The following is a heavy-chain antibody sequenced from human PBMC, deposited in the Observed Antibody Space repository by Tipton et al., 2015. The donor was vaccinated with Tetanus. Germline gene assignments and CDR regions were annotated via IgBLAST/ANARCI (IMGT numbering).Heavy chain of an antibody. V-gene: IGHV4-34*01. CDR1: GGSFSGYY. D-gene: IGHD1-1*01. CDR3: ARAPTMLNWFDP. CDR2: INHSGST. J-gene: IGHJ5*02. Sequence: TLSLTCAVYGGSFSGYYWSWIRQPPGKGLEWIGEINHSGSTNYNPSLKSRVTISVDTSKNQFSLKLSPVTAADTAVYYCARAPTMLNWFDPWGQGTLVTVSS.